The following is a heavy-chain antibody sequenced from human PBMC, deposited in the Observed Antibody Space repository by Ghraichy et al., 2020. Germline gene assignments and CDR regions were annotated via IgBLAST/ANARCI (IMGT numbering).Heavy chain of an antibody. J-gene: IGHJ4*02. CDR2: ISSSSSYI. D-gene: IGHD3-22*01. V-gene: IGHV3-21*01. CDR3: ASYDSSGYYGFIGR. Sequence: GGSLRLSCAASGFTFSSYSMNWVRQAPGKGLEWVSSISSSSSYIYYADSVKGRFTISRDNAKNSLYLQMNSLRAEDTAVYYCASYDSSGYYGFIGRWGQGTLVTVSS. CDR1: GFTFSSYS.